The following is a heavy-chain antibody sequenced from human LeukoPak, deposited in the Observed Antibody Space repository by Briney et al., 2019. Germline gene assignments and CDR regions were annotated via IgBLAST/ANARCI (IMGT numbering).Heavy chain of an antibody. D-gene: IGHD2-15*01. CDR1: GFTFSSYA. CDR2: MSGRGVST. Sequence: GGSLRLSCEASGFTFSSYAMSWVRQAPGKGLEWVSGMSGRGVSTYYADSVKGRFTISSDNSKNTLYLQMNSLRAEDTAIYYCAKDCNGGNCYIDYWGQGTLVTVAS. V-gene: IGHV3-23*01. CDR3: AKDCNGGNCYIDY. J-gene: IGHJ4*02.